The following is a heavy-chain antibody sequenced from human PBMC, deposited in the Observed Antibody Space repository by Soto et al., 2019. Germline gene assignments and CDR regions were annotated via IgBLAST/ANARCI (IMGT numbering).Heavy chain of an antibody. CDR1: GGTFSSYA. Sequence: GASVKVSCKASGGTFSSYAISWVRQAPGQGLEWMGGIIPIFGTANYAQKFQGRVTITADESTSTAYMELSSLRSEDTAVYYCARGPYYYDSSGYLGRSGYYYYGMDVWGQGTTVTVSS. CDR3: ARGPYYYDSSGYLGRSGYYYYGMDV. D-gene: IGHD3-22*01. J-gene: IGHJ6*02. CDR2: IIPIFGTA. V-gene: IGHV1-69*13.